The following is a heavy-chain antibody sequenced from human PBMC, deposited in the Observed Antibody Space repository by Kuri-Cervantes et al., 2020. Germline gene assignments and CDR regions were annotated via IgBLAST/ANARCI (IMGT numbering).Heavy chain of an antibody. D-gene: IGHD3-10*01. CDR2: IDTSGST. J-gene: IGHJ4*02. CDR1: GGSINTYY. Sequence: SETLSLTCTVSGGSINTYYWNWIRQPAGKTLEWIGRIDTSGSTNYNPSLKSRVTISVDTSKNQFSLKLSSVTAADTAVYYCAPHRGSEYYFDYWGQGTLVTVSS. V-gene: IGHV4-4*07. CDR3: APHRGSEYYFDY.